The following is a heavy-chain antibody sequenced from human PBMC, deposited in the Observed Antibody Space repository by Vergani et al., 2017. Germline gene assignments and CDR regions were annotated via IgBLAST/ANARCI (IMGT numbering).Heavy chain of an antibody. CDR2: INHSGST. D-gene: IGHD6-6*01. CDR1: GGSFSGYY. V-gene: IGHV4-34*01. CDR3: ARSGRPRMVAARPFYWYFDL. J-gene: IGHJ2*01. Sequence: QVQLQQWGAGRLKPSETLSLTCAVYGGSFSGYYWSWIRQPPGKGLEWIGEINHSGSTNYNPSLKSRVTISVDTSKNPCSRKLRSVTAADTAVYYFARSGRPRMVAARPFYWYFDLWGRGTLVTVSS.